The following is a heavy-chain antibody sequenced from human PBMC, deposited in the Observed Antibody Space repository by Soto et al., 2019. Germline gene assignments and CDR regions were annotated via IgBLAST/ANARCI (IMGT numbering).Heavy chain of an antibody. CDR2: ISGSGGST. V-gene: IGHV3-23*01. J-gene: IGHJ6*02. CDR1: GFTFSSYA. Sequence: EVQLLESGGGLVQPGGSLRLSCAASGFTFSSYAMSWVRQAPGKGLEWVSAISGSGGSTYYADSVKGRFTISRDNSKNTLYLQMNSLRAEDTAVYYCARPIAQYYYYYGMDVWGQGTTVTVSS. D-gene: IGHD2-21*01. CDR3: ARPIAQYYYYYGMDV.